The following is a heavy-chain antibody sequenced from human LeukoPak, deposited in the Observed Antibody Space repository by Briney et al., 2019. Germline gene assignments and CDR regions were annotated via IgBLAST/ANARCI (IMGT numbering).Heavy chain of an antibody. Sequence: GWSLRLSCAAAGFSFASYEMNWVRQAPGKGLEWVSHISSDGHVERYVDSVRGRFSMSRDNAKDLLFLQMNDLRAEDTAVYYCARDTLNGPFVISLDYWGQGALVTVSS. D-gene: IGHD3-9*01. J-gene: IGHJ4*02. CDR2: ISSDGHVE. CDR1: GFSFASYE. CDR3: ARDTLNGPFVISLDY. V-gene: IGHV3-48*03.